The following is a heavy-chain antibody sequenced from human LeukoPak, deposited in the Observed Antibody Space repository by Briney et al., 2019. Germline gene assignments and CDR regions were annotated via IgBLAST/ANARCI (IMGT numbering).Heavy chain of an antibody. V-gene: IGHV3-21*01. J-gene: IGHJ5*02. Sequence: GGSLRLSCAASGFTFSSYSMNWVRQAPGKGLEWVSSISSSSSYIYYADSVKGRFTISRDNAKNSLYLQMNSLRAEDTAVYYCARDWNGSGSYYNEPFDPWAREPWSPSPQ. CDR2: ISSSSSYI. CDR1: GFTFSSYS. D-gene: IGHD3-10*01. CDR3: ARDWNGSGSYYNEPFDP.